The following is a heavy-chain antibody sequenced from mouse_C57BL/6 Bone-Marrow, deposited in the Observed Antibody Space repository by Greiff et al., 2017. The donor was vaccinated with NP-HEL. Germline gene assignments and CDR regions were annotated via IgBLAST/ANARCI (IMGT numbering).Heavy chain of an antibody. CDR2: IYPGSGST. V-gene: IGHV1-55*01. D-gene: IGHD1-1*01. J-gene: IGHJ2*01. CDR1: GYTFTSYW. Sequence: VQLQQPGAELVKPGASVKMSCKASGYTFTSYWITWVKQRPGQGLEWIGDIYPGSGSTNYNEKFKSKATLTVDTSSSTAYMQLSSLTSEDSAVYYCARDPITTVVEGDYWGKGTTLTVSS. CDR3: ARDPITTVVEGDY.